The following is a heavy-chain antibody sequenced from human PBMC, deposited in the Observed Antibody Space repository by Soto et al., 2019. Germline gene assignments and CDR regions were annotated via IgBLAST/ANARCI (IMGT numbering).Heavy chain of an antibody. D-gene: IGHD3-22*01. V-gene: IGHV4-59*01. Sequence: SETQSLTYILSGLYLSSYYLSLLRQPPGKGLEWIGYIYYESTNYNPSLKSRVIISVDTSRNQFPLRLSSVTAADTAVYYCARAYYDTSGYSLDPWGQGTLVTV. CDR2: IYYEST. CDR1: GLYLSSYY. J-gene: IGHJ5*02. CDR3: ARAYYDTSGYSLDP.